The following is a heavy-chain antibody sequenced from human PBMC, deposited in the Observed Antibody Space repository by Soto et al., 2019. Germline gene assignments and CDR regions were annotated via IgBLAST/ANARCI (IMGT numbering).Heavy chain of an antibody. CDR1: GYACSKND. Sequence: ASVKLSCKGSGYACSKNDISGVLQGTGQGLEWMGWMNPSSGNGGYAPKCQDRVTMTRDTSTRTAYMELSSLTSDDTAIYYCARMATSGILNWFDPWGQGTLVTVSS. J-gene: IGHJ5*02. CDR2: MNPSSGNG. D-gene: IGHD3-3*02. V-gene: IGHV1-8*01. CDR3: ARMATSGILNWFDP.